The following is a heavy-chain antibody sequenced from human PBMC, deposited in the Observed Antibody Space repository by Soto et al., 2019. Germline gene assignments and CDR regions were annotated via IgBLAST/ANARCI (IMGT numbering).Heavy chain of an antibody. Sequence: GGSLRLSCAASGFTFSSYAMSWVRQAPGKGLEWVSAISGSGGSTYYADSVKGRFTISRDNFKNTLYLQMNSLRAEDTAVYYCAKDRYGSGSYPTFDYWGQGTLVTVSS. CDR1: GFTFSSYA. D-gene: IGHD3-10*01. CDR2: ISGSGGST. V-gene: IGHV3-23*01. CDR3: AKDRYGSGSYPTFDY. J-gene: IGHJ4*02.